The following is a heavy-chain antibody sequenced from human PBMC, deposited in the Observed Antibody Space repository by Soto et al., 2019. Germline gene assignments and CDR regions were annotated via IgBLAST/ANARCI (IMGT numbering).Heavy chain of an antibody. CDR2: IHHSGST. D-gene: IGHD3-10*01. CDR3: ARFGGGMDV. V-gene: IGHV4-4*02. Sequence: QVQLQESGPGLVKPSGTLSLTCVVSGGSISGINWWYWVRQPPGKGLEWIGEIHHSGSTHYNPSLKSRATISVDKSKNQFSLKLSSVTAADTAVYYCARFGGGMDVWGQGTTVTVSS. CDR1: GGSISGINW. J-gene: IGHJ6*02.